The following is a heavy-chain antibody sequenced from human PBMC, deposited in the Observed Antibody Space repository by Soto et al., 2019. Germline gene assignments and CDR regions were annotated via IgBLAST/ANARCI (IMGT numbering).Heavy chain of an antibody. V-gene: IGHV5-51*01. CDR2: IKPGTSDI. CDR3: ARQLSHICDS. CDR1: GYKFGIAW. J-gene: IGHJ4*02. Sequence: GWSLKISCKVVGYKFGIAWIGWLRQMPGKGLEWMGIIKPGTSDIRYNPSCRSHGTISADEAVSTAYLQWSSLKASDSAMYYCARQLSHICDSWGQGNLVTVFS. D-gene: IGHD3-3*02.